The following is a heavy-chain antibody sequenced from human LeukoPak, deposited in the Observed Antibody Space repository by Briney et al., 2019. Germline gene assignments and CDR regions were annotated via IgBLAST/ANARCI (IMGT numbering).Heavy chain of an antibody. CDR3: AKAGSVTTTLNWFDP. J-gene: IGHJ5*02. V-gene: IGHV3-23*01. Sequence: QPGGSLRLSCAASGFTFSSYAMSWARQAPGKGLEWVSGVSGSGGNTYYADSVKGRFTISRDNSKNTLYLQMNSLRAEDTAVYYCAKAGSVTTTLNWFDPWGQGTLVTVSS. CDR1: GFTFSSYA. CDR2: VSGSGGNT. D-gene: IGHD4-11*01.